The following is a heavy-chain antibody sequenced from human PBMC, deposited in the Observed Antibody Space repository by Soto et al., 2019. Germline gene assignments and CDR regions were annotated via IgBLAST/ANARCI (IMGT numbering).Heavy chain of an antibody. D-gene: IGHD6-13*01. CDR3: ARDGDGSSWPFDY. CDR1: GFPFSYYN. J-gene: IGHJ4*02. V-gene: IGHV3-48*01. Sequence: PGGSLRLSCAASGFPFSYYNMNWVRQAPARGLEWVSYISSSSSTIYYADSVKGRFTISRDNASNSLYLQMNSLRAEDTAVYYCARDGDGSSWPFDYWGQGTLVTVSS. CDR2: ISSSSSTI.